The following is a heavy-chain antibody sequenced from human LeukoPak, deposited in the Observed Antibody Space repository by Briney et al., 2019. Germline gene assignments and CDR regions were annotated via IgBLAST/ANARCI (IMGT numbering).Heavy chain of an antibody. D-gene: IGHD2-2*02. CDR3: ARDLDVPAAIGYFQH. Sequence: GASVKVSCKASGYTFTSYYMHWVRQAPGQGLEWMGWINPNSGGTNYAQKFQGRVTMTRDTSISTAYMELSRLRSDDTAVYYCARDLDVPAAIGYFQHWGQGTLVTVSS. J-gene: IGHJ1*01. CDR1: GYTFTSYY. CDR2: INPNSGGT. V-gene: IGHV1-2*02.